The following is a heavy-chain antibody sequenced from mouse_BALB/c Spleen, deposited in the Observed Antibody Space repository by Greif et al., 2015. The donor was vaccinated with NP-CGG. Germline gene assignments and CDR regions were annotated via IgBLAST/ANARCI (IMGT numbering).Heavy chain of an antibody. V-gene: IGHV5-15*02. J-gene: IGHJ1*01. CDR3: ARDYHGSSYWYFDV. D-gene: IGHD1-1*01. CDR1: GFTFSDYG. CDR2: ISNLAYSI. Sequence: EVKLMEPGGGLVQPGGSRKLSCAASGFTFSDYGMAWVRQAPGKGPEWVAFISNLAYSIYYADTVTGRLTISRENARNPLYLEMSSLSSEDTAMYYCARDYHGSSYWYFDVWGAGTTVTVSS.